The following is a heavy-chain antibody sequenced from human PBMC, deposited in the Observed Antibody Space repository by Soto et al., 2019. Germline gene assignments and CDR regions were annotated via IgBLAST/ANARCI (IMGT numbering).Heavy chain of an antibody. CDR2: INPNSGGT. CDR3: ARVAARVGAFDI. V-gene: IGHV1-2*02. D-gene: IGHD6-6*01. Sequence: ASVKVSCKASGSTFTGYYMHWVRQSPGQGLEWMGWINPNSGGTNYAQKFQGRVTMTRDTSISTAYMELSRLRSDDTAVYYCARVAARVGAFDIWGQGAMVTVAS. J-gene: IGHJ3*02. CDR1: GSTFTGYY.